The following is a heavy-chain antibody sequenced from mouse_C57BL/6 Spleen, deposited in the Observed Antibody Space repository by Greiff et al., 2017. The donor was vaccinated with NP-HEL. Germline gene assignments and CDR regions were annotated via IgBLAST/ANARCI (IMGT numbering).Heavy chain of an antibody. V-gene: IGHV5-9*01. Sequence: EVMLVESGGGLVKPGGSLKLSCAASGFTFSSYTMSWVRQTPEKRLEWVATISGGGGNTYYPDSVKGRFTISRDNAKNTLYLQMSSLRSEDTALYYCARHDPPIYDGYYDAMDYWGQGTSVTVSS. CDR1: GFTFSSYT. CDR2: ISGGGGNT. CDR3: ARHDPPIYDGYYDAMDY. J-gene: IGHJ4*01. D-gene: IGHD2-3*01.